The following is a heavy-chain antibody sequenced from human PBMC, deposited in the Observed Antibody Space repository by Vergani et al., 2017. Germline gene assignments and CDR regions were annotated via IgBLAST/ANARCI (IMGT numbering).Heavy chain of an antibody. CDR1: GYTFTEHY. J-gene: IGHJ6*02. CDR2: VDPEDGET. V-gene: IGHV1-69-2*01. D-gene: IGHD4-17*01. Sequence: EVQLVQSGAEVKKPGATMQISCKVSGYTFTEHYMHWVTQAPGKGLEWMGLVDPEDGETIYAEKFKGRVTIAADTYTDTAHLELSSLRSEDTAVYYCATPQTVTTGGMEVWGQGTTVIVSS. CDR3: ATPQTVTTGGMEV.